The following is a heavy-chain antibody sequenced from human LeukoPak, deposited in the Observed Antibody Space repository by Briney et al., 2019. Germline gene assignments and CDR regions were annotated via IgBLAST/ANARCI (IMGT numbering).Heavy chain of an antibody. Sequence: GESLKISCKGSGYTFTNYWIGWVRQMPGKGLEWMGIIYPGDSDTRYSPSFQGQVTISADKSISTAYLQWSTLRASDTAIYYCARHSYDSSDFHYMDVWGKGTTVTISS. J-gene: IGHJ6*03. CDR3: ARHSYDSSDFHYMDV. CDR2: IYPGDSDT. D-gene: IGHD3-22*01. CDR1: GYTFTNYW. V-gene: IGHV5-51*01.